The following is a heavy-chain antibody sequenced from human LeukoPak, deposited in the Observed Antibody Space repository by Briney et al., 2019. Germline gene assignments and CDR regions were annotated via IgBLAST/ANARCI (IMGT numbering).Heavy chain of an antibody. V-gene: IGHV3-23*01. CDR2: ISRAGDRT. CDR3: GRGEYFAFDV. Sequence: GGSLRLSCVGSGFIFSSYDMGWVRQAPGKGLEWVSSISRAGDRTYYEDSVKGRFTISRDNSRNTMYLQMNSLRAEDTAVYYCGRGEYFAFDVWGQGTMVTVSS. D-gene: IGHD6-6*01. J-gene: IGHJ3*01. CDR1: GFIFSSYD.